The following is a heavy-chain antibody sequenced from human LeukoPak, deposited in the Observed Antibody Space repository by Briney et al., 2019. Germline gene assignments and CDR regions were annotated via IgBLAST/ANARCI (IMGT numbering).Heavy chain of an antibody. CDR1: GGSISSYY. J-gene: IGHJ6*03. CDR2: IYYSGST. V-gene: IGHV4-59*01. CDR3: ARIRGGPYYYYYMDV. D-gene: IGHD3-10*01. Sequence: SETLSLTCTVSGGSISSYYWSWIRQPPGKGLEWIGYIYYSGSTNYNPSLKSRVTISVDTSKNQFSLELSSVTAADTAVYYCARIRGGPYYYYYMDVWGKGTTVTVSS.